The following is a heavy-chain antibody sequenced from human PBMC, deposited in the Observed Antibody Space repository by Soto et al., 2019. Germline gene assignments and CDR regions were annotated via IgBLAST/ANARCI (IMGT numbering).Heavy chain of an antibody. CDR1: GGSISSGGYY. CDR2: IYYSGST. D-gene: IGHD3-22*01. J-gene: IGHJ4*02. CDR3: ASGPDSSGYYESGFDY. Sequence: PSETLSLTCTVSGGSISSGGYYWSWIRQHPGKGLEWIGYIYYSGSTYYNPSLKSRVTISVDTSKNQFSLKLSSVTAADTAVYYCASGPDSSGYYESGFDYWGQGTLVTVSS. V-gene: IGHV4-31*03.